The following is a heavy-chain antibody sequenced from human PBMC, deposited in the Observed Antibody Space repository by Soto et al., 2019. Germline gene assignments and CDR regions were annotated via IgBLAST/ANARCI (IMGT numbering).Heavy chain of an antibody. CDR3: ARGSPVTTDY. Sequence: PSETQSLTYAVSGGSISSGGYSWSWIRQPPGKGLEWIGYIYHSGSTYYNPSLKSRVTISVDRSKNQFSLKLSSVTAADTAVYYCARGSPVTTDYWGQGTLVTVSS. V-gene: IGHV4-30-2*01. J-gene: IGHJ4*02. CDR2: IYHSGST. D-gene: IGHD4-17*01. CDR1: GGSISSGGYS.